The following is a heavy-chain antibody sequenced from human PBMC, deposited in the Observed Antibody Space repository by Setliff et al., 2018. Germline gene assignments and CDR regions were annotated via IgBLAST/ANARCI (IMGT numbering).Heavy chain of an antibody. Sequence: SVKVSCKASGGTFSSYAISWVRQAPGQGLEWMGGIIPIFGTANYAQNFQGRVTITTDESTSAAYMELTSLRSEDTAVYYCARDGVHTAMLIDYYYYMDVWGKGTTVTVSS. CDR3: ARDGVHTAMLIDYYYYMDV. V-gene: IGHV1-69*05. CDR1: GGTFSSYA. CDR2: IIPIFGTA. D-gene: IGHD5-18*01. J-gene: IGHJ6*03.